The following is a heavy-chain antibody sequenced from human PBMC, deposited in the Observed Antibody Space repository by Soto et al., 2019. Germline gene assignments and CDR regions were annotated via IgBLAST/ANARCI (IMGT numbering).Heavy chain of an antibody. J-gene: IGHJ3*02. CDR2: INWNDDE. D-gene: IGHD2-15*01. Sequence: QITLKESGPTLVKPTQTLTLTCTFSGFSLNTRAVGVGWIRQAPGKALEWLALINWNDDERYSPSLKDRLTITKDTSKNHVVLTMTNIGLVDTATYYCAHRHDLGGFDIWGQGTAVTVSS. V-gene: IGHV2-5*01. CDR1: GFSLNTRAVG. CDR3: AHRHDLGGFDI.